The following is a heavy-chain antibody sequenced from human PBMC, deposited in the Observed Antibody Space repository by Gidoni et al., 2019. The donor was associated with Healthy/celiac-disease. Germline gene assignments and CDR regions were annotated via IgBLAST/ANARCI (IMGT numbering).Heavy chain of an antibody. CDR3: ARYCSSTSCHLADY. CDR1: GGTFSSYA. J-gene: IGHJ4*02. D-gene: IGHD2-2*01. Sequence: QVQLVQSGAEVKKPGSSVKVSCKAYGGTFSSYAIIWVRQAPGQGLEWMGGIIPIFGTANYAQKLQGRVTITADESTSTAYMELSSMRSEDTAVYYCARYCSSTSCHLADYWGQGTLVTVSS. V-gene: IGHV1-69*01. CDR2: IIPIFGTA.